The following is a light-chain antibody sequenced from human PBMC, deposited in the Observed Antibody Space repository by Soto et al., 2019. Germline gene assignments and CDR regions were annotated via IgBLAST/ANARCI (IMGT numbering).Light chain of an antibody. Sequence: AIQMTQSPSSLSASVGDRVTITCRASQYIRHDLGWYQQKPGKAPKLLIYTASTLESGVPSRFSGSGSGTDFSLTIISLQPEDFATYYCLQDYTYRWKCGPGTKVDIK. V-gene: IGKV1-6*01. CDR1: QYIRHD. J-gene: IGKJ1*01. CDR2: TAS. CDR3: LQDYTYRWK.